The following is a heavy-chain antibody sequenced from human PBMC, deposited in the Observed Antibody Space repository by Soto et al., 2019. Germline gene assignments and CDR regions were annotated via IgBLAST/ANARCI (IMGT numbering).Heavy chain of an antibody. Sequence: XSVKVSCKASGYSFTTYDISWVRQAPGQGLEWMGWISPYNGNTNYAQKFQDRVTMTTDTSTSTAYMEVRSLRSDDTAVYYCARILTTDWYFDLWGRGTLVTVSS. CDR3: ARILTTDWYFDL. J-gene: IGHJ2*01. D-gene: IGHD4-17*01. CDR2: ISPYNGNT. CDR1: GYSFTTYD. V-gene: IGHV1-18*01.